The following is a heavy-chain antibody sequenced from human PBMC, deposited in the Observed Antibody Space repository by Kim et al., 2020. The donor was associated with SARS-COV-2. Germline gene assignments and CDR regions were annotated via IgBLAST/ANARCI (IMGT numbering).Heavy chain of an antibody. J-gene: IGHJ4*02. Sequence: GGSLRLSCATSGFTFRNYGMHWVRQTPGKGLEWVAVISHDGSSKYYADSVQGRFTISRDRTKKTVFLQMSSLRVEDTAVYYCANDQALAGQLAALGCFESWGRGTLSTVS. CDR2: ISHDGSSK. CDR3: ANDQALAGQLAALGCFES. D-gene: IGHD6-6*01. V-gene: IGHV3-30*18. CDR1: GFTFRNYG.